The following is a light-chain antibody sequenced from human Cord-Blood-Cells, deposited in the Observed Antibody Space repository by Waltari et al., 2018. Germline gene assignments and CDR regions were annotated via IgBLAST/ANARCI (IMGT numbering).Light chain of an antibody. CDR3: CSYAGSSTFVV. Sequence: QSALTQPASVSGSPGQSITISCTGTRRDVGSYNLVSWYQQHPGKAPKHMIYEGSKRPSGVSNRFSGSKSGNTASRTISGLQAEDEADYYCCSYAGSSTFVVFGGGTKLTVL. V-gene: IGLV2-23*03. CDR2: EGS. CDR1: RRDVGSYNL. J-gene: IGLJ2*01.